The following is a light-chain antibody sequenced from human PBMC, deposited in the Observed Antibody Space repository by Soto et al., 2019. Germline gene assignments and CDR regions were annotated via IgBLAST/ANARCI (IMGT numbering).Light chain of an antibody. Sequence: QSVLTQPASVSGSPGQSITISCTGTSSDVGGYNYVSWYQQHPGKAPKLTIYDVSNRPSGVSNRFSGSKSGNTASLTISGLQAEDEADYYCSSYTSSSNVFGTGTKVTVL. V-gene: IGLV2-14*01. CDR1: SSDVGGYNY. CDR3: SSYTSSSNV. CDR2: DVS. J-gene: IGLJ1*01.